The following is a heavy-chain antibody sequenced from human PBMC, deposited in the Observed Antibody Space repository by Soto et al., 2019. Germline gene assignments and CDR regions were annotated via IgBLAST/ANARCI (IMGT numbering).Heavy chain of an antibody. CDR3: ARDAGRFYGMDV. V-gene: IGHV3-48*03. CDR1: GFPLSSYE. Sequence: PGGSLRLSCTASGFPLSSYEMNWVRQAPGKGLEWVSYIGSSGRTKYYADSVKGRFTMSGDNANNSLYLHMDSLRTEDTAIYYCARDAGRFYGMDVWGQGTTVTVS. J-gene: IGHJ6*02. CDR2: IGSSGRTK.